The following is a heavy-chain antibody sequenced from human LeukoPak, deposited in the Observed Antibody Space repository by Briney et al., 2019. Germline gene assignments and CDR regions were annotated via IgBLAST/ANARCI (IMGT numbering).Heavy chain of an antibody. Sequence: GGSLRLSCAASGITFSSYWIHWVRQSPGKGLVWFSRISSDGRVITYADSVKGRFTISRDNAKNILYLQMNSLRAEDTAIYYCARGSSGNNFDYWGQGTLVTVSS. CDR2: ISSDGRVI. CDR3: ARGSSGNNFDY. D-gene: IGHD1-26*01. J-gene: IGHJ4*02. CDR1: GITFSSYW. V-gene: IGHV3-74*01.